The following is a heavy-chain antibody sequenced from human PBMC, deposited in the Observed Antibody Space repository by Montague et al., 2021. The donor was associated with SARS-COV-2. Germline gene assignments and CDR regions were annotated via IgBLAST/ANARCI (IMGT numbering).Heavy chain of an antibody. J-gene: IGHJ6*02. V-gene: IGHV4-31*03. CDR2: IYYSGST. CDR3: AREKRHYCSSTSCYDNYYYYYGMDV. D-gene: IGHD2-2*01. CDR1: GGSISSGGYY. Sequence: TLSLTCTVSGGSISSGGYYWSWIRQHPGKGLEWIGYIYYSGSTXYNPSLKSRVTISVDTSKNQFSLKLSSMTAADTAVYYCAREKRHYCSSTSCYDNYYYYYGMDVWGQGTTVTVSS.